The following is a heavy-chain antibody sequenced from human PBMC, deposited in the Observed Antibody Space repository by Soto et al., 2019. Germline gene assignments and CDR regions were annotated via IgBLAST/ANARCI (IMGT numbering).Heavy chain of an antibody. CDR3: ARDIVVVTAIPNYNWFDP. J-gene: IGHJ5*02. CDR2: INHSGST. D-gene: IGHD2-21*02. V-gene: IGHV4-34*01. Sequence: TSETLSLTCAVYGGSFSGYYWSWIRQPPGKGLEWIGEINHSGSTNYNPSLKSRVTISVDTSKNQFSLKLSSVTAADTAVYYCARDIVVVTAIPNYNWFDPWGQGTLVTVSS. CDR1: GGSFSGYY.